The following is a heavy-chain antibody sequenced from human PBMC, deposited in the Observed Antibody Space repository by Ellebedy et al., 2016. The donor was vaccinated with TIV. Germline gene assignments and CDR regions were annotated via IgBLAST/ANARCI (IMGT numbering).Heavy chain of an antibody. D-gene: IGHD1-26*01. CDR2: IWYDGSDQ. V-gene: IGHV3-33*06. CDR1: GFTFRRHG. Sequence: GESLKISCAASGFTFRRHGMHWVRQAPGQGLEWVAVIWYDGSDQYYADSVNGRFTVSRDNSRSTLYLQMNSLRAEDSAVYYCAKDMVFGDGKWEIDVWGQGTTVTVSS. J-gene: IGHJ6*02. CDR3: AKDMVFGDGKWEIDV.